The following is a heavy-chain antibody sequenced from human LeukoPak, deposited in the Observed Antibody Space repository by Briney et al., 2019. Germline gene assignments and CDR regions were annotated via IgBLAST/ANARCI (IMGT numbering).Heavy chain of an antibody. V-gene: IGHV4-38-2*01. CDR3: ARGSGWSGYSGV. CDR1: VYSINSDYY. CDR2: INHSGST. J-gene: IGHJ6*02. D-gene: IGHD3-3*01. Sequence: PSETLSLTCAVSVYSINSDYYWGWIRQSPYKGLEWFGSINHSGSTYYNPSLKSRVTILVDTSKNQFSLKLSSVTAADTAVYYCARGSGWSGYSGVWGQGTTVAVSS.